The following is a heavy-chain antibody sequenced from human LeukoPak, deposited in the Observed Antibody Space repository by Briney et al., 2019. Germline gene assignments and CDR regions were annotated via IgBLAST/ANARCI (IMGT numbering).Heavy chain of an antibody. CDR1: GFTFSSYA. D-gene: IGHD2-2*01. CDR2: IGLGGT. Sequence: GGSLRLSCAASGFTFSSYAMSWVRQAPGKGLEWVSSIGLGGTYYADSVKGRFTISRDNSKSTLYLQMNSLRAEDTAVYYCAKDPDIVVVLAAMPNDYWGQGTLVTVSS. CDR3: AKDPDIVVVLAAMPNDY. V-gene: IGHV3-23*01. J-gene: IGHJ4*02.